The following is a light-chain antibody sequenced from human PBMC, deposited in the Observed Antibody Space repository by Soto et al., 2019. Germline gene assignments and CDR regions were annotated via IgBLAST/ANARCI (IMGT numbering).Light chain of an antibody. CDR1: DGVDRS. CDR3: LQRSDWRT. Sequence: IVLTQSPVSLYLSPGERATLSCRAVDGVDRSLSWFQHRPGQGPRLLNYYASHRATGIPARFSGSGSGTDFTLTISRLEPEDFAAYYCLQRSDWRTFGRGTKVDI. CDR2: YAS. V-gene: IGKV3-11*01. J-gene: IGKJ1*01.